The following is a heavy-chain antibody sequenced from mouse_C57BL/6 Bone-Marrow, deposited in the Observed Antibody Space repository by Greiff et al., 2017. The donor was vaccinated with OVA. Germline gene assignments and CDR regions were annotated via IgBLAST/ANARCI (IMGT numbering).Heavy chain of an antibody. CDR3: TRSRFLPYWYFDV. CDR1: GYTFTSYW. J-gene: IGHJ1*03. V-gene: IGHV1-5*01. D-gene: IGHD2-10*01. CDR2: IYPGNSDT. Sequence: EVQLQQSGTVLARPGASVKMSCKTSGYTFTSYWMHWVKQRPGPGLEWIGAIYPGNSDTSYNQKFKGKAKLTAVTSASTAYMELSSLTNEDSAVYYCTRSRFLPYWYFDVWGTGTTVTVSS.